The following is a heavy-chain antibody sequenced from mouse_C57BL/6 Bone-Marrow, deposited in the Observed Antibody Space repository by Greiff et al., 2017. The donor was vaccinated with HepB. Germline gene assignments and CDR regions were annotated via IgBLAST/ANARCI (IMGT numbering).Heavy chain of an antibody. CDR1: GYTFTSYG. CDR2: IYPRSGNT. V-gene: IGHV1-81*01. D-gene: IGHD2-4*01. J-gene: IGHJ2*01. CDR3: ARGRDYNYFDY. Sequence: VQVVESGAELARPGASVKLSCKASGYTFTSYGISWVKQRTGQGLEWIGEIYPRSGNTYYNEKFKGKATLTADKSSSTAYMELRSLTSEDSAVYFCARGRDYNYFDYWGQGTTLTVSS.